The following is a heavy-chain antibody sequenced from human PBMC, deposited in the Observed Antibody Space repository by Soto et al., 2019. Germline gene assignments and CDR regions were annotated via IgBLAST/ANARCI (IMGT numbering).Heavy chain of an antibody. V-gene: IGHV3-53*04. CDR2: IYSGGST. CDR1: GFTVSSNY. CDR3: ARERRAPRYYYYYMDV. J-gene: IGHJ6*03. Sequence: EVQLVESGGGLVQPGGSLRLSCAASGFTVSSNYMSWVRQAPGKGLEWVSVIYSGGSTYYADSVKGRFTISRHISKNTLYLQMNSLRAEDTAVYYCARERRAPRYYYYYMDVWGKGTTVTVSS.